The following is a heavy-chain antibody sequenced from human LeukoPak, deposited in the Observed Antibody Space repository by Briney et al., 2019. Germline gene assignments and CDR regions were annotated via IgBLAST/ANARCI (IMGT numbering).Heavy chain of an antibody. CDR3: AKCGVPAAIRMDNWFDP. CDR2: ISGSGGST. Sequence: GGSLRLSCAASGFTFSSYAMSWVRQAPGEGLEWVSAISGSGGSTYYADSVKGRFTISRDNSKNTLYLQMNSLRAEDTAVYYCAKCGVPAAIRMDNWFDPWGQGTLVTVSS. V-gene: IGHV3-23*01. CDR1: GFTFSSYA. J-gene: IGHJ5*02. D-gene: IGHD2-2*02.